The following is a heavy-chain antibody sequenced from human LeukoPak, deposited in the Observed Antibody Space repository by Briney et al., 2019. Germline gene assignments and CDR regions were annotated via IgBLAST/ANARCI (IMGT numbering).Heavy chain of an antibody. CDR2: ISAYNGNT. CDR1: GYTFTNYG. D-gene: IGHD2-21*02. CDR3: ARDSVVVTAIDFDY. V-gene: IGHV1-18*01. J-gene: IGHJ4*02. Sequence: ASVKVSCNASGYTFTNYGISWVRQAPGQGLEWMGWISAYNGNTNYAQKLQGRVTMTTDTSTSTAYMELRSLRSDDTAVYYCARDSVVVTAIDFDYWGQGTLVTVSS.